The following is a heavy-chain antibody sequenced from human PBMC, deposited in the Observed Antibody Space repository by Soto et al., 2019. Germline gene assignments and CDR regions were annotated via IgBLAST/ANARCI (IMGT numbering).Heavy chain of an antibody. CDR1: GFTFSTYT. Sequence: PGWSLRLSCAASGFTFSTYTMNWVRQAPGKGLEWISSISSGSSYIYYAGSVKGRFTISRDNAKNSLFLQMNSLRADDTAVYYCARDILSGGAYPESWGQGTKVTVSS. J-gene: IGHJ5*02. V-gene: IGHV3-21*01. D-gene: IGHD3-10*01. CDR2: ISSGSSYI. CDR3: ARDILSGGAYPES.